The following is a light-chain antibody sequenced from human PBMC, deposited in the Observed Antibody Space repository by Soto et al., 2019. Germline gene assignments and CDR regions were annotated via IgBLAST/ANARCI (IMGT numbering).Light chain of an antibody. CDR1: QSISSY. CDR3: HQSYSTPWT. CDR2: GAS. Sequence: DIQMTQSPSSLSASVGDRVIITCRASQSISSYLNWYQHKPGNSPKVLLYGASILQTGVPSRFSGSGSGTDFTLTIRSLQPEDSATYYCHQSYSTPWTFGQGTKVDIK. J-gene: IGKJ1*01. V-gene: IGKV1-39*01.